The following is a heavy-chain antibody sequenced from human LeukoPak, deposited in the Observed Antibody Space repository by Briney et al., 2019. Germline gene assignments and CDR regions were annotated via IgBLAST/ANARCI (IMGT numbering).Heavy chain of an antibody. D-gene: IGHD6-13*01. V-gene: IGHV4-31*03. CDR1: GGSISSGGYY. CDR3: ARRAYSSSWLDYYYYGMDV. J-gene: IGHJ6*02. CDR2: IYYSGST. Sequence: SQTLSLTCTVSGGSISSGGYYWSWIRQHPGKGLEWIGYIYYSGSTYYNPSLKSRVTISVDTSKNQFSLKLSSVTAADTAVYYCARRAYSSSWLDYYYYGMDVWGQGTTVTVSS.